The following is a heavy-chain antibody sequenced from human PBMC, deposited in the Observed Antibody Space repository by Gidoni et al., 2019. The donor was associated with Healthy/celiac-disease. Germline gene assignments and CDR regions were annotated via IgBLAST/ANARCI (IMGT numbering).Heavy chain of an antibody. V-gene: IGHV3-23*01. J-gene: IGHJ3*02. CDR2: ISGSGGST. D-gene: IGHD7-27*01. Sequence: EVQLLESGGGLVQPGGSLRLSCAASGFTFSSYAMSWVRQAPGKGLEWVTAISGSGGSTYYADTVKGRFTISKDNAKNTLYLQMNSLRAEDTAVYYCAKVQTGSDAFDIWGQGTMVTVSS. CDR1: GFTFSSYA. CDR3: AKVQTGSDAFDI.